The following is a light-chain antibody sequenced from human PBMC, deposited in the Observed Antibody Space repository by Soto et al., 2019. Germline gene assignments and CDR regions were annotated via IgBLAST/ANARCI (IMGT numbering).Light chain of an antibody. CDR3: QQYESLPLT. J-gene: IGKJ5*01. CDR1: QDINKN. V-gene: IGKV1-33*01. Sequence: QMTQSPSSLSASLGDRVTLTWQASQDINKNLIWYQQKTGKAPKLLIYDASDLETGVPSRFSGSGYGTGFNFTISSLQTEDFATYYCQQYESLPLTFGQGTRLEIK. CDR2: DAS.